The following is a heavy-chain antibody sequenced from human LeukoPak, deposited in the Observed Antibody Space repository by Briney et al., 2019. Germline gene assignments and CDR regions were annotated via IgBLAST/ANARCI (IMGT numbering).Heavy chain of an antibody. CDR2: ISYDGSNK. D-gene: IGHD3-10*01. CDR1: GFTFSSYA. Sequence: GGSLRLSCAASGFTFSSYAMHWVRQAPGKGLEGVAVISYDGSNKYYADSVKGRFTISRDNSKNTLYLQMNSLRAEDTAVYYCARARPMVRGVINRYGMDVWGKGTTVTVSS. CDR3: ARARPMVRGVINRYGMDV. V-gene: IGHV3-30*04. J-gene: IGHJ6*04.